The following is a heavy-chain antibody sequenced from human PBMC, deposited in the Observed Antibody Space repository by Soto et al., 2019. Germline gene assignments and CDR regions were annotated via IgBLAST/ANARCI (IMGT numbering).Heavy chain of an antibody. CDR1: GYTFTSYY. CDR3: ARDLNFNYDIFTGYYDY. J-gene: IGHJ4*02. Sequence: ASVKVSCKAAGYTFTSYYMHWVRQAPGQGLEWMGIINPSGGSTSYAQKFQGRVTMTRDTSTSTVYMELSSLRSEDTAVYYCARDLNFNYDIFTGYYDYSGQGTPVTVSS. D-gene: IGHD3-9*01. V-gene: IGHV1-46*03. CDR2: INPSGGST.